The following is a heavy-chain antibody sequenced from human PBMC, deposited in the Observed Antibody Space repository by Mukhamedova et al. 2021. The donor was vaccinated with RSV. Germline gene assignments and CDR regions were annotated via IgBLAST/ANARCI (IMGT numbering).Heavy chain of an antibody. J-gene: IGHJ4*02. V-gene: IGHV6-1*01. D-gene: IGHD6-19*01. CDR2: TYYRSKWSN. CDR3: ARSSSDIDY. Sequence: NWIRQSPSRGLEWLGRTYYRSKWSNDYAASVKSRIIVKADTSTNQFSLQLNSVTPEDTAVYFCARSSSDIDYWGQGTLVTVSS.